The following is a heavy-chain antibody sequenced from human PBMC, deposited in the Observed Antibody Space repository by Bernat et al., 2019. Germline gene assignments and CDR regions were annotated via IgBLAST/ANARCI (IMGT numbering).Heavy chain of an antibody. CDR2: IYSGGAT. J-gene: IGHJ5*02. V-gene: IGHV3-66*02. D-gene: IGHD5-18*01. CDR1: EFSVSTNY. CDR3: ASATWDTAMVTSWFDT. Sequence: EVLLVESGGGVVQPGGSLRLSCAASEFSVSTNYMSWVRQAPGKGLEWVSVIYSGGATYYGESVKGRFTISRDISKNSLHLQMNSLRVEDTAVYYCASATWDTAMVTSWFDTWGQWTLVTVSS.